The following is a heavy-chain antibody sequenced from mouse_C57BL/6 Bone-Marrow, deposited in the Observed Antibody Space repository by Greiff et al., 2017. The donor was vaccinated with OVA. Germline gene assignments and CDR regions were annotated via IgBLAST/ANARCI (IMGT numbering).Heavy chain of an antibody. D-gene: IGHD1-1*01. V-gene: IGHV1-77*01. CDR2: IGPGSGST. J-gene: IGHJ1*03. CDR3: ARGKIYYDSYWCFDD. CDR1: GYTFTDYY. Sequence: QVQLQQPGAELVKPGASVKISCKASGYTFTDYYINWVKQRPGQGLEWIGKIGPGSGSTNYNEKFKGKATLTADKSSSTAYMQLSSLISEDSAVYFGARGKIYYDSYWCFDDWGKGTTVTVSS.